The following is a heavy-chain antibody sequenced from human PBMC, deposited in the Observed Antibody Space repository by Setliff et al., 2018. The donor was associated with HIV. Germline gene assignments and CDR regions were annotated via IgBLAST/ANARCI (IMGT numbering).Heavy chain of an antibody. CDR1: EGTFTAYA. CDR2: IIPILGTA. D-gene: IGHD3-3*01. V-gene: IGHV1-69*11. Sequence: SVKVPCKSSEGTFTAYAISWLRQAPGQGLVWMGKIIPILGTANYAQRFQGRVTMTADESTDTAYMELRSLRSEDTAVYYCARDSLPPPQQYYDFWSGLDSWGQGTLVTVSS. J-gene: IGHJ4*02. CDR3: ARDSLPPPQQYYDFWSGLDS.